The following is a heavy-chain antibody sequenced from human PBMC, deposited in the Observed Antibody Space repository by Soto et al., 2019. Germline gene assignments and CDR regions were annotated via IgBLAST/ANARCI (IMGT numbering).Heavy chain of an antibody. CDR2: INHSGST. CDR3: ARGRRADIVVVPAAGNFDY. J-gene: IGHJ4*02. V-gene: IGHV4-34*01. D-gene: IGHD2-2*01. CDR1: GGSFSGYY. Sequence: SETLSLTCAVYGGSFSGYYWSWIRQPPGKGLEWIGEINHSGSTNYNPSLKSRVTISVDTSKNQFSLKLSSVTAADTAVYYCARGRRADIVVVPAAGNFDYWGQGTLVNVSS.